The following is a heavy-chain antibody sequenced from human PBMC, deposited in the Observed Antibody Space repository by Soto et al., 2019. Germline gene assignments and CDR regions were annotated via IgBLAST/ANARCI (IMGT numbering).Heavy chain of an antibody. CDR3: ARDQGIVVVPAAISA. V-gene: IGHV1-69*04. CDR1: GGTFSSYT. Sequence: SVKVSCKASGGTFSSYTISWVRQAPGQGLEWMGRIIPILGIANYAQKFQGRVTITADKSTSTAYMELSSLRSEDTAVYYCARDQGIVVVPAAISAWGQGTLVTGSS. D-gene: IGHD2-2*01. J-gene: IGHJ5*02. CDR2: IIPILGIA.